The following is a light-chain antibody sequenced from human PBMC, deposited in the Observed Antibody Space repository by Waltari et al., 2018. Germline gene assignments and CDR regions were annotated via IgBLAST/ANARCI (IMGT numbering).Light chain of an antibody. J-gene: IGLJ1*01. V-gene: IGLV1-47*02. Sequence: QSVLTQPPSASGTPGQRVTSPRGGGRSNVEADNVYWYQQLPGTTPKLLIYNDDQRPSGVPDRFSGSKSGTSASLAISGLRSEDDADYYCAAWDASLGGYLFGTGTKVTVL. CDR3: AAWDASLGGYL. CDR1: RSNVEADN. CDR2: NDD.